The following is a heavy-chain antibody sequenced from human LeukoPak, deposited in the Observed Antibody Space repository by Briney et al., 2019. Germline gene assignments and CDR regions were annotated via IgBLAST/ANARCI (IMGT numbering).Heavy chain of an antibody. CDR2: MNPNSGNT. CDR3: ARPSLGRDYAY. J-gene: IGHJ4*02. CDR1: GYTFTSYD. D-gene: IGHD4-17*01. Sequence: ASVKAFSKASGYTFTSYDINWVRQATGQGLEWMGWMNPNSGNTGYAQKFQGRVTMTRNTSISTAYMELSSLRSEDTAVYYCARPSLGRDYAYWGQGALVTVSS. V-gene: IGHV1-8*01.